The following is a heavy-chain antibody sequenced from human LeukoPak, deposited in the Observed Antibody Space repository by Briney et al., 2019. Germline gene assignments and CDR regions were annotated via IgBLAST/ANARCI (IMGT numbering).Heavy chain of an antibody. V-gene: IGHV3-49*04. D-gene: IGHD3-22*01. CDR3: TRYHYDTSGYYYLND. CDR2: IRSKAYGGAT. CDR1: GFTFGDYA. Sequence: GRSLRLSCTPSGFTFGDYALSWVRQAPGKGLEWVGFIRSKAYGGATGHAAPVKGRFTISRDGSKSIAYLQMNSLKTEDTAVYYCTRYHYDTSGYYYLNDWGQGTLITVSS. J-gene: IGHJ4*02.